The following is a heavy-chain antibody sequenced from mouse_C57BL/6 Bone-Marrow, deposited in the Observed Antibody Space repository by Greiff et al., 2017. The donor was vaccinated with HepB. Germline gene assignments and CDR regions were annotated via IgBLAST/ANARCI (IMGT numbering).Heavy chain of an antibody. CDR3: ASYDLNWYFDV. CDR2: ISDGGSYT. Sequence: DVMLVESGGGLVKPGGSLKLSCAASGFTFSSYAMSWVRQTPEKRLEWVATISDGGSYTYYPDNVKGRFTISRDNAKNNLYLQMSHLKSEDTAMYYCASYDLNWYFDVWGTGTTVTVSS. D-gene: IGHD2-3*01. V-gene: IGHV5-4*03. J-gene: IGHJ1*03. CDR1: GFTFSSYA.